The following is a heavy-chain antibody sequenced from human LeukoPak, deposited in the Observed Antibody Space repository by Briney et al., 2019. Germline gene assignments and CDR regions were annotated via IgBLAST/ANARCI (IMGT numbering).Heavy chain of an antibody. V-gene: IGHV3-30-3*01. CDR3: AKERTYSTNWYGNDAFDI. J-gene: IGHJ3*02. CDR2: ISFDGNKK. CDR1: GFTFSSYA. Sequence: EGSLRLSCAASGFTFSSYAMYWVRQAPGKGLEWVALISFDGNKKYYADSVKGRFTISRDNSKNTLYLQMNNLRAEDTAVYYCAKERTYSTNWYGNDAFDIWGQGTMVTVSS. D-gene: IGHD6-13*01.